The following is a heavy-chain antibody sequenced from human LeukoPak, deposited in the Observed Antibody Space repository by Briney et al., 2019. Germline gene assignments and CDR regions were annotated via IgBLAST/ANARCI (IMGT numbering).Heavy chain of an antibody. CDR2: INHSGST. V-gene: IGHV4-34*01. CDR1: GGSFSGYY. D-gene: IGHD4-17*01. Sequence: SETLSLTCAVYGGSFSGYYWSWIRQPPGKGLEWIGEINHSGSTNYNPSLKSRVTISVDTSKNQFSLKLSSVTAADTAVYYCARLTTVSSDYYYYYMDVWGKGTTVTISS. CDR3: ARLTTVSSDYYYYYMDV. J-gene: IGHJ6*03.